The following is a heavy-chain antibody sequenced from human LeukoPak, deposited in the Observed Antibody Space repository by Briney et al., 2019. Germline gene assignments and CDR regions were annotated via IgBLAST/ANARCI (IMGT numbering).Heavy chain of an antibody. D-gene: IGHD2-2*02. Sequence: GRSLRLSCAASGFTFSSYAMHWVRQAPGKGLEWVAVTSKDGSNKYYADSVKGRFTISRDNSKNTLYLEMNSLRVEDTAMYYCAKDPAAIPGWFDPWGQGTLVTVSS. V-gene: IGHV3-30-3*01. CDR1: GFTFSSYA. J-gene: IGHJ5*02. CDR3: AKDPAAIPGWFDP. CDR2: TSKDGSNK.